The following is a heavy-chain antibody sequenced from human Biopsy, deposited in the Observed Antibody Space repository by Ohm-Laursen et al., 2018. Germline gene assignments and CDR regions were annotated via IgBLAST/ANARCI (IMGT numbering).Heavy chain of an antibody. J-gene: IGHJ4*02. D-gene: IGHD3-10*01. CDR2: MNPNSGNT. CDR3: ARGRNLVWFGEDLDY. Sequence: SVKVSCKASGYTFTSYEINWVRQATGQGLEWMGWMNPNSGNTGYAQKFQGRVTMTRNTSISTAYMEVSSLRSEDTAVYYCARGRNLVWFGEDLDYWGQGTPVTVSS. CDR1: GYTFTSYE. V-gene: IGHV1-8*01.